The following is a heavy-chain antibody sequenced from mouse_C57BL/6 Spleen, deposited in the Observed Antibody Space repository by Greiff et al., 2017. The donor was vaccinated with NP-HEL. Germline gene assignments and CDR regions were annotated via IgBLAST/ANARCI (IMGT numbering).Heavy chain of an antibody. J-gene: IGHJ2*01. CDR1: GYTFTDYN. CDR2: INPNNGGT. D-gene: IGHD1-1*01. Sequence: EVQLQQSGPELVKPGASVKIPCKASGYTFTDYNMDWVKQSHGKSLEWIGDINPNNGGTIYNQKFKGKATLTVDKSSSTAYMELSSLTSEDTAVYYCARLRTTVVATRYFDYWGQGTTLTVSS. V-gene: IGHV1-18*01. CDR3: ARLRTTVVATRYFDY.